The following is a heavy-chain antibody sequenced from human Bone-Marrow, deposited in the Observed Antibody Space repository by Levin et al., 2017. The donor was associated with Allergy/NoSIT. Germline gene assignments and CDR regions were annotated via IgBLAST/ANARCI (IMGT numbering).Heavy chain of an antibody. CDR2: IYDSGSP. D-gene: IGHD3-16*02. V-gene: IGHV4-59*01. CDR3: AKEGDYVWGSYRYFDP. J-gene: IGHJ5*02. Sequence: SETLSLTCTVSGASISPNYWSWIRQFPGKGLEWIGYIYDSGSPNYNPSLRSRVAMSVDTSKNQFSLKLRSVTAADMAVYYFAKEGDYVWGSYRYFDPWGQGILVTVSS. CDR1: GASISPNY.